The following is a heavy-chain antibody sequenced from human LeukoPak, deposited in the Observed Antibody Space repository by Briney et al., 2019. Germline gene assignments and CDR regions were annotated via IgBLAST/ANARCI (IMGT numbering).Heavy chain of an antibody. J-gene: IGHJ4*02. V-gene: IGHV4-61*01. D-gene: IGHD6-19*01. CDR1: GGSVSSDSYS. CDR2: IYYTGST. CDR3: ARVGGSGWFDY. Sequence: SETLSLTCTVSGGSVSSDSYSWSWIRQPPGKGLEYIGHIYYTGSTNYNPSLKSRVTISVDTSRNQFSLKLSSVIAADTAVYFCARVGGSGWFDYWGQGTLVTVSS.